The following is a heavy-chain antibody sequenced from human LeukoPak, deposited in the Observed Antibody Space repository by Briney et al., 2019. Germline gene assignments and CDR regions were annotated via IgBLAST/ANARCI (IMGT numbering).Heavy chain of an antibody. J-gene: IGHJ4*02. CDR1: GYTCTGYY. V-gene: IGHV1-2*02. D-gene: IGHD5-12*01. CDR3: ATPERGYSGYDFGS. Sequence: ASVKVSCKASGYTCTGYYMHRVRQAPGQGLEWMAWINPNSGGTNYAQKFQGRVTMTRDTSISTAYMELSRLRSDDTAVYYCATPERGYSGYDFGSWGQGALVTVSS. CDR2: INPNSGGT.